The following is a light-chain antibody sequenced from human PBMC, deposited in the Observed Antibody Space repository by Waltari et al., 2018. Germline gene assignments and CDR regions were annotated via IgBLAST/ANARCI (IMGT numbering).Light chain of an antibody. CDR3: AAWDDSLSGRV. J-gene: IGLJ3*02. CDR1: RSNIGNNS. V-gene: IGLV1-47*01. Sequence: QPVLTQPPSASGTPGQRVTISCSGSRSNIGNNSVYWYQQLPGTAPKLLIYRNNQRPSGVPDRFSGSKSGTSASLAISGLRSEDEADYYCAAWDDSLSGRVFGGGTKVTVL. CDR2: RNN.